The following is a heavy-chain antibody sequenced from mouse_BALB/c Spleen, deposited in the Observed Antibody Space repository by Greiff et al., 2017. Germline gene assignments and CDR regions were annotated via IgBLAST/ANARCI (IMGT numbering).Heavy chain of an antibody. J-gene: IGHJ3*01. CDR2: IDPSDSYT. CDR1: GYTFTSYW. V-gene: IGHV1S127*01. D-gene: IGHD1-2*01. Sequence: QVQLQQPGAELVKPGASVKMSCKASGYTFTSYWMHWVKQRPGQGLEWIGVIDPSDSYTSYNQKFKGKATLTVDTSSSTAYMQLSSLTSEDSAVYYCTPITTATAYWGQGTLVTVSA. CDR3: TPITTATAY.